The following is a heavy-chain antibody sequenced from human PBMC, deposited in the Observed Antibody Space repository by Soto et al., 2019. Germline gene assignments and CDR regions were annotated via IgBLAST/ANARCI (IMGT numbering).Heavy chain of an antibody. Sequence: GGSLRLSCAASGFTVSSNYMGWVRQAPGKGLEWVSVIYSGGSTYYADSVKGRFTISRDNSKNTLYLQMNSLRAEDTAVYYCAKDTRVVPAAQAGTFDYWGQGTLVTVSS. V-gene: IGHV3-53*05. CDR1: GFTVSSNY. D-gene: IGHD2-2*01. CDR2: IYSGGST. CDR3: AKDTRVVPAAQAGTFDY. J-gene: IGHJ4*02.